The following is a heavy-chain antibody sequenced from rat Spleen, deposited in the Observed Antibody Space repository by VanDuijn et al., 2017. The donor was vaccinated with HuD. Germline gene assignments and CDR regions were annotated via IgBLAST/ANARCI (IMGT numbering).Heavy chain of an antibody. V-gene: IGHV5-17*01. CDR2: IIYVGSSS. Sequence: EVQVVESGGGLVLPGNSLKLSCTASGFTFSDYAMAWVRQSPKKGLEWVATIIYVGSSSYYRDSVKGRFTISRDNVKSTLYLQMDNLRSEDTATYFCTRGTYFRHWGQGVMVTVSS. CDR1: GFTFSDYA. CDR3: TRGTYFRH. D-gene: IGHD4-6*01. J-gene: IGHJ2*01.